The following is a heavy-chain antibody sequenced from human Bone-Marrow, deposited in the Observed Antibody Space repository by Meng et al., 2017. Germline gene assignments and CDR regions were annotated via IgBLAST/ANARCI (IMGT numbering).Heavy chain of an antibody. CDR2: ISYDGSNQ. J-gene: IGHJ4*02. CDR3: ARGKSGYCSSPTCYDLYYFDY. Sequence: GESLKISCAASEFTFSSYAMHWVRQAPGKGLEWAAVISYDGSNQYYADSVKGRFTISRDNSKNTLYLQMNSLRAEDTAVYYCARGKSGYCSSPTCYDLYYFDYWGQGSLVTVSS. D-gene: IGHD2-2*01. CDR1: EFTFSSYA. V-gene: IGHV3-30*04.